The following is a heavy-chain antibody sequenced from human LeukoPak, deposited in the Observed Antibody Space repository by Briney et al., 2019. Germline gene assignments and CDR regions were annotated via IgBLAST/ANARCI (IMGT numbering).Heavy chain of an antibody. CDR3: ARRRRFSGVKVANWFDP. D-gene: IGHD3-3*01. CDR1: GFPLSSYG. J-gene: IGHJ5*02. CDR2: IWYDGSNK. Sequence: HPGGSLRHPRAASGFPLSSYGVHWVRQAPGKGLEWVAVIWYDGSNKYYADSVKGRFTISRDNAKNSLYLQMNSLRAEDTAVYYCARRRRFSGVKVANWFDPWGQGTLVTVSS. V-gene: IGHV3-33*08.